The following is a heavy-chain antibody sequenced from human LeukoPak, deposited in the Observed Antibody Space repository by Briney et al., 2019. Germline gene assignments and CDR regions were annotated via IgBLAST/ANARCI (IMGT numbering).Heavy chain of an antibody. CDR2: ISSSGSDI. CDR3: AREGGSGSYLEY. Sequence: GGSLRLSCAASGFTFSNYEMHWVRQAPGKGLEWVSYISSSGSDIYYADSVKGRFTISRDNAKNSLYLHMNSLRAEDTAVYYCAREGGSGSYLEYWGQGTLVTVSS. V-gene: IGHV3-48*03. J-gene: IGHJ4*02. D-gene: IGHD3-10*01. CDR1: GFTFSNYE.